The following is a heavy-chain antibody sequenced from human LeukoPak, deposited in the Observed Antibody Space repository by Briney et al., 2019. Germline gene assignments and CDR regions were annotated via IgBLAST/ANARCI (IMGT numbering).Heavy chain of an antibody. J-gene: IGHJ4*02. V-gene: IGHV1-69*04. Sequence: SVKVSCKASGGTFSSYAISWVRQAPGQGLEWMGRIIPILGIANYAQKFQGRVTITADKSTSTAYMELSSLRSEDTAVYYCARGFDSSEKRRNAFDIWGQGTLVTVSS. CDR1: GGTFSSYA. D-gene: IGHD6-25*01. CDR2: IIPILGIA. CDR3: ARGFDSSEKRRNAFDI.